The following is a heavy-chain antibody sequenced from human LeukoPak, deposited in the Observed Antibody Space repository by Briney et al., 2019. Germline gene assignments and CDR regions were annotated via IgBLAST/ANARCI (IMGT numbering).Heavy chain of an antibody. J-gene: IGHJ5*02. CDR1: GDSVSSNSAA. Sequence: SQTLSLTCAISGDSVSSNSAAWNWIRQSPSRALEWLGRTYYRSKWYNDYAVSVKSRITINPDTSKNQFSLQLNSVTPEDTAVYYCARDPGCSSTSCYFWFDPWGQGTLVTVSS. CDR2: TYYRSKWYN. V-gene: IGHV6-1*01. D-gene: IGHD2-2*01. CDR3: ARDPGCSSTSCYFWFDP.